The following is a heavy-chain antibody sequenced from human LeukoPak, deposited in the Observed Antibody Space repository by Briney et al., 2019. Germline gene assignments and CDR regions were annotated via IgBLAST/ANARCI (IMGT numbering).Heavy chain of an antibody. CDR3: ARDRDTGYYDSLKPHYYMDV. V-gene: IGHV1-69*06. J-gene: IGHJ6*03. Sequence: SVKVSCKASRGTFSSYAISWVRQAPGQGLEWMGRIIPIFGTANYAQKFQGRVTITADKSTSTAYMELSSLRAEDTAVYYCARDRDTGYYDSLKPHYYMDVWGKGTTVTVSS. CDR2: IIPIFGTA. D-gene: IGHD3-3*01. CDR1: RGTFSSYA.